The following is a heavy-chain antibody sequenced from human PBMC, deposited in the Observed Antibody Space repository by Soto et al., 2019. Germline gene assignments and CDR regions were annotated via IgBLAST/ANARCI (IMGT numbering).Heavy chain of an antibody. J-gene: IGHJ6*03. V-gene: IGHV3-9*01. CDR3: AKDSGGDCCSYSMDV. CDR2: ISWNSGRI. CDR1: GFSLDDYA. Sequence: EVQLVESGGGLVQPGRSLRLSCAASGFSLDDYAMHWVRQAPGKGLEWVSGISWNSGRIGYADSVKGRFTISRDNAKNSLYLQMNSLRAEDTALYYCAKDSGGDCCSYSMDVWGKGTTVTVS. D-gene: IGHD2-21*01.